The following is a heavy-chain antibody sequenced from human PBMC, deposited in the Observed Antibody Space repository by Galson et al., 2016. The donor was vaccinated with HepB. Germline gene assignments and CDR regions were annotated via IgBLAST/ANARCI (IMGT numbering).Heavy chain of an antibody. Sequence: SETLSLTCVVSDGSLTSYYWSWIRQPPGKGLEWIGEINHSGSTKYNPSLESRVTLSVETSKNQFSLKMSSVSAADTAVYYCARGANSFGSGRYIAFDVWGQGTMVTVS. CDR2: INHSGST. D-gene: IGHD1-26*01. V-gene: IGHV4-34*01. CDR3: ARGANSFGSGRYIAFDV. J-gene: IGHJ3*01. CDR1: DGSLTSYY.